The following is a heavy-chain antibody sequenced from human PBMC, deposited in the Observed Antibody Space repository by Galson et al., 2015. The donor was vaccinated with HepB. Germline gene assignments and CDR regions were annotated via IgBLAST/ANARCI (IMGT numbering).Heavy chain of an antibody. V-gene: IGHV3-30*18. CDR1: GFTFSSYG. Sequence: SLRLSCAASGFTFSSYGMHWVRQAPGKGLEWVAVISYDGSNKYYADSVKGRFTISRDNSKNTLYLQMNSLRAEDTAVYYCAKDFEGYYYYMDVWGKGTTVTVSS. J-gene: IGHJ6*03. CDR2: ISYDGSNK. CDR3: AKDFEGYYYYMDV.